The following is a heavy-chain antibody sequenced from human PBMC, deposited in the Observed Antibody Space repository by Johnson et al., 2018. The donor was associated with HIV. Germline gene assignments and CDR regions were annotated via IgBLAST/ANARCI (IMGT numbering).Heavy chain of an antibody. V-gene: IGHV3-66*01. J-gene: IGHJ3*02. CDR1: GLTVSSSY. CDR2: SGSGGST. Sequence: VQLVESGGGLVQPGGSLRLSCATSGLTVSSSYMSWVRQAPGKGLEWVSAISGSGGSTYYADSVKGRFTISRDNSKNTLYLQMSSLRAEDTAVYYCARAYSYGAFDIWGQGTMVTVSS. D-gene: IGHD5-18*01. CDR3: ARAYSYGAFDI.